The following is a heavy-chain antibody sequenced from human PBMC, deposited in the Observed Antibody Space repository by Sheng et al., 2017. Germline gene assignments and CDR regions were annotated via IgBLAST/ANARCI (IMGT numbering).Heavy chain of an antibody. Sequence: QVQLQESGPRLVKPSQTLSLTCTVSGASISSGDYYWVWIRQHPGKGLEWIGYIYYGGSPYYNASLNSRVTISLDTSKNQFSLNLSSVTAADTAVYYCASGSDLVATISFWGRGNPRSPSPQ. V-gene: IGHV4-31*03. D-gene: IGHD5-12*01. CDR1: GASISSGDYY. CDR3: ASGSDLVATISF. CDR2: IYYGGSP. J-gene: IGHJ4*02.